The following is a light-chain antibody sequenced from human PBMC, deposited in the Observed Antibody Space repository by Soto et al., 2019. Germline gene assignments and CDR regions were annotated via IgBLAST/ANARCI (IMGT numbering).Light chain of an antibody. CDR1: SSDVGTFNV. Sequence: QSALTQPASVSGSPGQSITISCTGTSSDVGTFNVVSWYQQHPGKAPKLMIYEVSERPSGVSDRFSGSKSGNTASLTVSGLQAEDEADYYCCSYASGNTWVFGGGTKLTVL. V-gene: IGLV2-23*02. CDR3: CSYASGNTWV. CDR2: EVS. J-gene: IGLJ3*02.